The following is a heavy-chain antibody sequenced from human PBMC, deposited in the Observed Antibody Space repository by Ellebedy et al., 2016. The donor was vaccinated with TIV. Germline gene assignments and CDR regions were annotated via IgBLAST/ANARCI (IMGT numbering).Heavy chain of an antibody. CDR3: AREAPGWAGGDYYYYGMDV. J-gene: IGHJ6*02. V-gene: IGHV1-2*02. D-gene: IGHD1-14*01. CDR1: GYTFTGYY. Sequence: AASVKVSCKASGYTFTGYYMHWVRQAPGQGLEWMGWINPNSGGTNYAQKFQGRVTMTRDTSISTAYMELSRLRSDDTAVYYCAREAPGWAGGDYYYYGMDVWGQGTTVTVSS. CDR2: INPNSGGT.